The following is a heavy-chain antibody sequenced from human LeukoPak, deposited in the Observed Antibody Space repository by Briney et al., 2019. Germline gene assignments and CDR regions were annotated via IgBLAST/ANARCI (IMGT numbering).Heavy chain of an antibody. Sequence: GGSLRLSCAASGFTFSSYAMSWVRRAPGKGLEWVSGISAGGGSTNYVDSVKGRFTISRDNSKNTLSLQMNSLRAEDTAVYYCAKGMAAAGRVFDYWGQGTLVTVSS. J-gene: IGHJ4*02. CDR3: AKGMAAAGRVFDY. D-gene: IGHD6-13*01. CDR2: ISAGGGST. V-gene: IGHV3-23*01. CDR1: GFTFSSYA.